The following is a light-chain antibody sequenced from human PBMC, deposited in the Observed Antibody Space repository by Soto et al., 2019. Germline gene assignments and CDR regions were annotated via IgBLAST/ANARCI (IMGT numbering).Light chain of an antibody. CDR3: QSYDSSLNDV. V-gene: IGLV1-40*01. J-gene: IGLJ1*01. Sequence: QSVLTQLPSVSGAPGQRVTISCTGRSSNIGAGYDVHWYQQLPGTAPKLLIYGNNNRPSGVPDRFSGSKSGTSASLAITGLQAEDEADYYCQSYDSSLNDVFGIGTKVTVI. CDR2: GNN. CDR1: SSNIGAGYD.